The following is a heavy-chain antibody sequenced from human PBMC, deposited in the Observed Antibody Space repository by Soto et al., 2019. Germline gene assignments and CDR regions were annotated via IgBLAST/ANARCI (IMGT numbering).Heavy chain of an antibody. D-gene: IGHD2-21*02. CDR2: IYYSGST. V-gene: IGHV4-31*03. J-gene: IGHJ4*02. CDR3: ARPLVVVTAYLDY. Sequence: LQTKSHSNTVSDVYIGSLFYYWSWKKQHPGKGLEWIGYIYYSGSTYYNPSLKSRVTISVDTSKNQFSLKLSSVTAADTAVYYCARPLVVVTAYLDYRGQGTLVTVSS. CDR1: DVYIGSLFYY.